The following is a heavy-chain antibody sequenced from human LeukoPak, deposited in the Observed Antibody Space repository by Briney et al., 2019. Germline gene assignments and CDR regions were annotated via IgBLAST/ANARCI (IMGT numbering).Heavy chain of an antibody. CDR1: GFPFSSYG. J-gene: IGHJ1*01. D-gene: IGHD1-26*01. CDR2: TSSDGSRN. Sequence: PGGSLRLSCAASGFPFSSYGMHWVRQAPGKGLEGVAVTSSDGSRNHYADSVKGRFTISRDNSKNTLYLQMSSLRAEDTSVYYCAKKLSGSYEEGMQQWGQGTLVTVAS. CDR3: AKKLSGSYEEGMQQ. V-gene: IGHV3-30*18.